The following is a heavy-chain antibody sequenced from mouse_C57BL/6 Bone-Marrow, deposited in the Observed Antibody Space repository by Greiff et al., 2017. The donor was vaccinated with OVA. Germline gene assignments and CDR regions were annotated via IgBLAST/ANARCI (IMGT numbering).Heavy chain of an antibody. J-gene: IGHJ1*03. Sequence: EVNVVESGGGLVKPGGSLKLSCAASGFTFSSYAMSWVRQTPEKRLEWVATISDGGSYTYYPDNVKGRFTISRDNAKNNLYLQMSHLKSEDTAMYYCAREDDYYGSYWYFDVWGTGTTVTVSS. D-gene: IGHD1-1*01. V-gene: IGHV5-4*01. CDR2: ISDGGSYT. CDR3: AREDDYYGSYWYFDV. CDR1: GFTFSSYA.